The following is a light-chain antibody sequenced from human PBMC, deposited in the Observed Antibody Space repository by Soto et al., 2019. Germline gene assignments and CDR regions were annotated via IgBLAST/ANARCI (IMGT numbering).Light chain of an antibody. J-gene: IGKJ5*01. Sequence: VVMTQSPLSLPVTLGQPASISCRSNQSLVHSDGIAYFSWLQQRPGRSPRRLIYKVSNRDSGVPARVSGSGSGTDFALKISRVEAEDVGVYCCMKGTHWPITFGQGTRLEIK. CDR3: MKGTHWPIT. CDR2: KVS. V-gene: IGKV2-30*02. CDR1: QSLVHSDGIAY.